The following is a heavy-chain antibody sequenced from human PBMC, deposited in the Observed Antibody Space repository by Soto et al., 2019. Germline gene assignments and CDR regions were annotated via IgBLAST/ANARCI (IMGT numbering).Heavy chain of an antibody. Sequence: ASVKVSCKASGCTFTSYDINWLRQATGQGLEWMGWMNPNSGNTGYAQKFQGRVTMTRNTSISTAYMELSSPRSEDTAVYYCASGAGTTMVRGTPGYWGQGTLVTVSS. V-gene: IGHV1-8*01. J-gene: IGHJ4*02. CDR1: GCTFTSYD. D-gene: IGHD3-10*01. CDR3: ASGAGTTMVRGTPGY. CDR2: MNPNSGNT.